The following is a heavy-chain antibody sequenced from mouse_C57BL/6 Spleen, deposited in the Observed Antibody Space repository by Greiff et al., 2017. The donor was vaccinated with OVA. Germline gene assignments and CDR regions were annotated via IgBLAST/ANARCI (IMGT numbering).Heavy chain of an antibody. CDR3: ARSTGDYFDY. J-gene: IGHJ2*01. V-gene: IGHV7-3*01. D-gene: IGHD4-1*02. CDR1: GFTFTDYY. CDR2: IRNKANGYTT. Sequence: EVMLVESGGGLVQPGGSLSLSCAASGFTFTDYYMSWVRQPPGKALEWLGFIRNKANGYTTEYSASVKGRFTISRDNSQSILYLQMNARRAEDSATYYCARSTGDYFDYWGQGTTLTVSS.